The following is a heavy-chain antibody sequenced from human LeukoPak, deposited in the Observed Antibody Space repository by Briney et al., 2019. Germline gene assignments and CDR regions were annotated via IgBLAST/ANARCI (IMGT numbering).Heavy chain of an antibody. Sequence: ASVKVSCKASGYTFTTYYIHWVRQAPRQGLEWMGMINPTGGSTTYAQKFQGRVTMTRDTSTSTVFMEVNSLRSEDTAVYYCALYSSTWYWGQGTLVTVSS. CDR3: ALYSSTWY. CDR2: INPTGGST. D-gene: IGHD6-13*01. CDR1: GYTFTTYY. J-gene: IGHJ4*02. V-gene: IGHV1-46*01.